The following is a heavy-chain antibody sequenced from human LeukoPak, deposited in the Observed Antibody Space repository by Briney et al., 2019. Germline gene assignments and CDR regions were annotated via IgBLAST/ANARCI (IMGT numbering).Heavy chain of an antibody. CDR3: ARLAYCGGDCYSTNAFDI. V-gene: IGHV3-48*01. J-gene: IGHJ3*02. Sequence: GGSLRLSCAASGFTFSSYSMNWVRQAPGKGLEWVSYISSSSSTIYYADSVKGRFTISRDNAKNSLYLQMNSLRAEDTAVYYCARLAYCGGDCYSTNAFDIWGQGTRVTVSS. CDR1: GFTFSSYS. D-gene: IGHD2-21*02. CDR2: ISSSSSTI.